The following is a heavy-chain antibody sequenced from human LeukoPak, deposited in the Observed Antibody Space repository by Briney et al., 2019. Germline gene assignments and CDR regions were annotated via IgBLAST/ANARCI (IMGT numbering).Heavy chain of an antibody. Sequence: GGSLRLSCAASGFTVSSSFIYWVRRAPGKGLEWVSFVHRDDKTYYADSVKGRFTMSRDSSKNTLYLQMNSLGADDTAVYYCAREVISTPSYFDYWGQGILVTVSS. CDR3: AREVISTPSYFDY. CDR2: VHRDDKT. V-gene: IGHV3-53*01. D-gene: IGHD2-2*01. J-gene: IGHJ4*02. CDR1: GFTVSSSF.